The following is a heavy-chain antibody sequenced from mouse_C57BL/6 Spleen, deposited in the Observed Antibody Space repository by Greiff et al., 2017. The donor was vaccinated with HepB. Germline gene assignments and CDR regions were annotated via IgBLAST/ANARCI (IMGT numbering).Heavy chain of an antibody. CDR1: GYTFTSYW. Sequence: QVQLQQPGAELVMPGASVKLSCKASGYTFTSYWMHWVKQRPGQGLEWIGEIDPSDSYTNYYQKFKGKSTLTVDKSSSTAYMQLSSLTSEDSAVYYCARRGIYYYGSSPSDYAMDYWGQGTSVTVSS. V-gene: IGHV1-69*01. CDR2: IDPSDSYT. J-gene: IGHJ4*01. D-gene: IGHD1-1*01. CDR3: ARRGIYYYGSSPSDYAMDY.